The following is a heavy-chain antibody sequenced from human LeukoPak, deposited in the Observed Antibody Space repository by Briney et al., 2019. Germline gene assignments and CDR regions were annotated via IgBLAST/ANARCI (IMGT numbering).Heavy chain of an antibody. CDR2: IIPILGIA. CDR3: ARSGVVVISRFDY. V-gene: IGHV1-69*02. J-gene: IGHJ4*02. Sequence: SVKVSCKASGYTFTGYYMHWVRQAPGQGLEWMGRIIPILGIANYAQKFQGRVTITADKSTSTAYMELSSLRSEDTAVYYCARSGVVVISRFDYWGQGTLVTVSS. CDR1: GYTFTGYY. D-gene: IGHD3-22*01.